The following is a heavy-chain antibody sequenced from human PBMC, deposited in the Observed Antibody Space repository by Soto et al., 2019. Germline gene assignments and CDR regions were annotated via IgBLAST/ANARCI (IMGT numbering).Heavy chain of an antibody. Sequence: EVQLLESGGGLVQPGGSLRLSCAASGFTFSSYAMNWVRQAPGKGLEWVSAFSGSGGSTYYADSVKGRFTISRDNSKNTLYLQMNSLRAEDTAVYYCAKIYSGSYYWFDPWGQGTLVTVSS. D-gene: IGHD1-26*01. CDR1: GFTFSSYA. J-gene: IGHJ5*02. CDR3: AKIYSGSYYWFDP. CDR2: FSGSGGST. V-gene: IGHV3-23*01.